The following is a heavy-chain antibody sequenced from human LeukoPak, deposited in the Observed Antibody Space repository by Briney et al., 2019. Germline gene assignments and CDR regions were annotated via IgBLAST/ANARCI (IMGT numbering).Heavy chain of an antibody. CDR2: IYHSGGA. Sequence: SETLSLTCGVSGGSSSISYWSWIRQPPGKGLEWIGQIYHSGGANYNPSLRSRVTISIDTSKNQLSLRLSSVTAADTAVYYRARHGSYCFDSWGQGTLVTVSS. J-gene: IGHJ4*02. CDR3: ARHGSYCFDS. CDR1: GGSSSISY. V-gene: IGHV4-34*01. D-gene: IGHD3-10*01.